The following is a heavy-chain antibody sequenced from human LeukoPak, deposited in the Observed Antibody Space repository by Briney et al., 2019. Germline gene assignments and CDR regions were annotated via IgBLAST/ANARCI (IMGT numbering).Heavy chain of an antibody. V-gene: IGHV3-73*01. CDR2: IRSEGSSYAT. CDR3: TTPYGDYVEYYYYYGMDV. Sequence: HTGGSLKLSWAAAGFTFSGSAMHWVRQAAGKGLGWVGRIRSEGSSYATAYAASVKGRFAISRDDSNNTAYLQMNTLKTEDTAVYYYTTPYGDYVEYYYYYGMDVWGQGTTVTVSS. D-gene: IGHD4-17*01. J-gene: IGHJ6*02. CDR1: GFTFSGSA.